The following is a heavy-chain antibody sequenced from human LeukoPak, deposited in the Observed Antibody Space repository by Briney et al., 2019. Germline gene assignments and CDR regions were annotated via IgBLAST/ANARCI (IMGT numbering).Heavy chain of an antibody. J-gene: IGHJ5*02. D-gene: IGHD2-21*02. CDR2: IRYDGSNK. V-gene: IGHV3-30*02. CDR1: GFTFSSYG. Sequence: GGSLRLSCAASGFTFSSYGMHWVRQAPGKGLEWVAFIRYDGSNKYYADSVKGRFTISRDNSKNTLYLQMNSLRAEDTAVYYCARAEVVVTGWFDPWGQGTLVTVSS. CDR3: ARAEVVVTGWFDP.